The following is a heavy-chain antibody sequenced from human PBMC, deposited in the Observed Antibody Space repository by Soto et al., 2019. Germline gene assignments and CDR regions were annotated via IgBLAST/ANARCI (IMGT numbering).Heavy chain of an antibody. CDR2: INHSGST. CDR1: GGSFSGYY. J-gene: IGHJ4*02. V-gene: IGHV4-34*01. CDR3: ARTSYCSGGSCYSDFDY. Sequence: SETLSLTCAVYGGSFSGYYWSWIRQPPGKGLEWIGEINHSGSTNYNPSLKSRVTISVDTSKNQFSLKLSSVTAADTAVYYCARTSYCSGGSCYSDFDYWGQGTLVTVSS. D-gene: IGHD2-15*01.